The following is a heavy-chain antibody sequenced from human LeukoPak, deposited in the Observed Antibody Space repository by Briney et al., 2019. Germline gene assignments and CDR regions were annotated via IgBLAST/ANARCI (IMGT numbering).Heavy chain of an antibody. CDR2: IDHREST. CDR1: GGSFSDYY. J-gene: IGHJ6*02. CDR3: ASRMYYYYGMDV. V-gene: IGHV4-34*01. Sequence: SETLSLTCAVYGGSFSDYYWSWIRQPPGKGLEWIGEIDHRESTTYNPSLKSRVTISVDTSKNQFSLKLNSVIAADTAVYYCASRMYYYYGMDVWGQGTTVIVSS.